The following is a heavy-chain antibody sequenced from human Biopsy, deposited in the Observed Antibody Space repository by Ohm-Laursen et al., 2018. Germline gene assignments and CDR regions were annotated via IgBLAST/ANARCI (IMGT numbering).Heavy chain of an antibody. CDR2: ISNSGNT. Sequence: GTLSLTCTVSGGSINSSYWSWIRQAPGKGLEWIGFISNSGNTNYNPSLKSRVTISADTSKNQFSLKLASVTAADTAVYYCARHAPSYSGSYWRYFDLWGRGTLVTVSS. J-gene: IGHJ2*01. CDR1: GGSINSSY. CDR3: ARHAPSYSGSYWRYFDL. V-gene: IGHV4-59*08. D-gene: IGHD1-26*01.